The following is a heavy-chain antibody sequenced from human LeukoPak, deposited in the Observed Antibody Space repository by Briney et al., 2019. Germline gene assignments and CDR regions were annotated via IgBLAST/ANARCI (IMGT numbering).Heavy chain of an antibody. J-gene: IGHJ6*03. CDR1: GGSFSGYY. D-gene: IGHD6-13*01. CDR3: ARHGRVRIAAADPLRYYYYYMDV. V-gene: IGHV4-34*01. Sequence: SETLSLTCAVYGGSFSGYYWSWIRQPPGKGLEWIGEINHSGSTNYNPSPKSRVTISVDTSKNQFSLKLSSVTAADTAVYYCARHGRVRIAAADPLRYYYYYMDVWGKGTTVTVSS. CDR2: INHSGST.